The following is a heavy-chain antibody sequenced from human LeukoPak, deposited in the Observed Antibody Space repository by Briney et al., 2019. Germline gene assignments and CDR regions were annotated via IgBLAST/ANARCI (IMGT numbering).Heavy chain of an antibody. CDR1: GGSISSGSYY. Sequence: SQTLSLTCTVSGGSISSGSYYWSWIRQPAGKGLEWIGRIYTSGSTNYNPSLKSRVTISVDTSKNQFSLKLSSVTAADTAVYYCARDSAAHDFWSGYWNYYYGMDVWGQGTTVTVSS. CDR2: IYTSGST. J-gene: IGHJ6*02. D-gene: IGHD3-3*01. CDR3: ARDSAAHDFWSGYWNYYYGMDV. V-gene: IGHV4-61*02.